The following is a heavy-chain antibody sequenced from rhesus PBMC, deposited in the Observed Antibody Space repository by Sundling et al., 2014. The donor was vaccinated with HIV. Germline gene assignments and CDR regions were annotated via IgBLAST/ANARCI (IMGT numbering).Heavy chain of an antibody. J-gene: IGHJ4*01. CDR1: GGSIGGYY. CDR2: IVGSTRST. V-gene: IGHV4-165*01. D-gene: IGHD1-1*01. Sequence: QVQLQESGPGLVKPSETLSLTCAVSGGSIGGYYWSWIRQPPGKGLEWIGFIVGSTRSTNYNPFLKSRVTISRDTSKNQFSLKLSSVTAADTAVYYCARSLPGTSGYFDYWGQGVLVTVSS. CDR3: ARSLPGTSGYFDY.